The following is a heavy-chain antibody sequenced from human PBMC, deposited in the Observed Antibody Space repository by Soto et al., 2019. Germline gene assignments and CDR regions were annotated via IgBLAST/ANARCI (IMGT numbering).Heavy chain of an antibody. V-gene: IGHV4-30-4*01. D-gene: IGHD7-27*01. CDR1: GGSINTVNYY. Sequence: QVQLQESGPGLVKPSQTLSLTCTVSGGSINTVNYYWSWIRQSPDKGLEWSGHIYNGGTTYNNPSLTSRVTISVDTSNNQFSLKLSSVRAADTAVYYCARGPSGDKVDYWGQGTLVTVSS. CDR3: ARGPSGDKVDY. J-gene: IGHJ4*02. CDR2: IYNGGTT.